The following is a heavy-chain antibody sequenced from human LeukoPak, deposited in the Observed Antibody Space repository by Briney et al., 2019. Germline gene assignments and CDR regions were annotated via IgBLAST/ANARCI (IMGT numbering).Heavy chain of an antibody. CDR1: GFTFSSYG. V-gene: IGHV3-23*01. J-gene: IGHJ3*02. CDR2: ISGSGGST. CDR3: ARVNYDSSGYYSDAFDI. Sequence: GGTLRLSCAASGFTFSSYGMSWVRQAPGKGLEWVSAISGSGGSTYYADSVKGRFTISRDNSKNTLYLQMNSLRAEDTAVYYCARVNYDSSGYYSDAFDIWGQGTMVTVSS. D-gene: IGHD3-22*01.